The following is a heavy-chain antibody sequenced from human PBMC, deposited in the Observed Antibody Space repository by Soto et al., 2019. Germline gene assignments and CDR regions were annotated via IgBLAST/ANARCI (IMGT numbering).Heavy chain of an antibody. V-gene: IGHV3-30*18. CDR3: VQDRGPFGDGRERGDY. CDR1: GFIFSSCG. CDR2: ISYDGINK. D-gene: IGHD3-16*01. J-gene: IGHJ4*02. Sequence: VQLVESGGGVVQPGRSLRLSCAASGFIFSSCGMHWVRQAPGKGLEWVAVISYDGINKYYGDSVKGRFAISRDNSKNTLYLQMNSLSADDTAVYYCVQDRGPFGDGRERGDYWGQGTLVAVSS.